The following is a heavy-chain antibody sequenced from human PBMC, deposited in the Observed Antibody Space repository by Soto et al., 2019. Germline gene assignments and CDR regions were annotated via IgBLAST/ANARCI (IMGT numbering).Heavy chain of an antibody. Sequence: SGPTLVNPTQTLTLTCTFSGFSLSTSGVGVGWIRQPPGKALEWLALIYWNDDKRYSPSLKSRLTITKDTSKNQIVLTMTNMDPVDTASYYCAHRQDYLGSSGDYGYYFDYWGQGTLVTVSS. CDR2: IYWNDDK. CDR3: AHRQDYLGSSGDYGYYFDY. V-gene: IGHV2-5*01. CDR1: GFSLSTSGVG. D-gene: IGHD3-22*01. J-gene: IGHJ4*02.